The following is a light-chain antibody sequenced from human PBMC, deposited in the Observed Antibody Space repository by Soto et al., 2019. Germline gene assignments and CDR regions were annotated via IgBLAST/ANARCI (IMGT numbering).Light chain of an antibody. CDR1: SSDVGGYKD. Sequence: QSALTQPASVSGSPGQSITISCTGSSSDVGGYKDVSWYQHHPGKSPKLLVFEVSNRPSGVSNRFSASKSGNTASLTISGLQVEDEAHYYCSSYTSTNTLLFGGGTQLTVL. CDR3: SSYTSTNTLL. J-gene: IGLJ2*01. CDR2: EVS. V-gene: IGLV2-14*01.